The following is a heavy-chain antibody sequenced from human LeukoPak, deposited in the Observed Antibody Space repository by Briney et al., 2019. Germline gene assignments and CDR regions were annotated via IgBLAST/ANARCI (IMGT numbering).Heavy chain of an antibody. CDR2: INAGSGNT. Sequence: ASVKVSCKASGYTFTSYAMHWVRQAPGQRLEWMGWINAGSGNTEYSQKFQGRVTITRDTSASTAYMELSSLRSEDTAVYYCARVGWWFAEFDYWGQGTLVTVSS. V-gene: IGHV1-3*01. CDR1: GYTFTSYA. D-gene: IGHD2-15*01. J-gene: IGHJ4*02. CDR3: ARVGWWFAEFDY.